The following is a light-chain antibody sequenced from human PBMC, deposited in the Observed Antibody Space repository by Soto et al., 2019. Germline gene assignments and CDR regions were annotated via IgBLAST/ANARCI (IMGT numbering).Light chain of an antibody. CDR2: EAS. Sequence: DIQMTQSPSTLSASIGDRVTITCRASQSISSWLAWYQQKPGKAPKLLIYEASSLESRVPSRFSASGSGTEFTLTISSLQPDDFATYYCQQYKSFSRTFGQGTKVEIK. CDR1: QSISSW. CDR3: QQYKSFSRT. J-gene: IGKJ1*01. V-gene: IGKV1-5*03.